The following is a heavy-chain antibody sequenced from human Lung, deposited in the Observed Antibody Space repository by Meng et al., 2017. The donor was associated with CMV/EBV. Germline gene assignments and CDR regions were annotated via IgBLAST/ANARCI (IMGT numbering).Heavy chain of an antibody. D-gene: IGHD2-15*01. J-gene: IGHJ4*02. CDR3: ARDVGYCSDGSCSDY. CDR2: IHNSGST. Sequence: SXTXSLXCSVSGGSVISGSYYWSWIRQSPGKGLQWIGYIHNSGSTKYNPSLKSRVTISVDTPKNQFSLRLRLVTAADTAVYYCARDVGYCSDGSCSDYWGQGXLVTVSS. CDR1: GGSVISGSYY. V-gene: IGHV4-61*01.